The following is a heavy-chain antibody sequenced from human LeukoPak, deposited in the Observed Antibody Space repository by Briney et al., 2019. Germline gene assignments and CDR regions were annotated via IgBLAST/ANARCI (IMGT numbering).Heavy chain of an antibody. CDR2: INHSGST. D-gene: IGHD1-26*01. CDR3: ARGGGYYHNWFDP. J-gene: IGHJ5*02. V-gene: IGHV4-34*01. CDR1: GGSFSGYY. Sequence: SETLSLTCAVYGGSFSGYYWSWIRQPPGKGLEWIGEINHSGSTNYNPSLKSRVTISVDTSKNQFSLKLSSVTAADTAVYYCARGGGYYHNWFDPWGQGTLVTVSS.